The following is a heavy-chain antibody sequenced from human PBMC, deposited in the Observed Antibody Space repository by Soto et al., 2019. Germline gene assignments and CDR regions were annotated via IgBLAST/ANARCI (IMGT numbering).Heavy chain of an antibody. D-gene: IGHD5-18*01. CDR3: ASDQPGYSYGYGLGY. CDR2: ISRSSSYI. V-gene: IGHV3-21*01. Sequence: EVQLVESGGGLVKPGGSLRLSCAASGFTFSSYSMNWVRQAPGKGLEWVSSISRSSSYIYYADSVKGHFTISRDNAKNSLYLQMNSLSAEDTAVYYCASDQPGYSYGYGLGYWGQGTLVSVSS. J-gene: IGHJ4*02. CDR1: GFTFSSYS.